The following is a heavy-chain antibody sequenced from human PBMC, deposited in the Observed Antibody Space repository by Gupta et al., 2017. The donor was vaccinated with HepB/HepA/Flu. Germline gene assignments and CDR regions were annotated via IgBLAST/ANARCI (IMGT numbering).Heavy chain of an antibody. V-gene: IGHV3-21*01. Sequence: EVQLVESGGGLVKPGGSLRLSCAPSGFTFSTYSMNWVRQAPGKGLEWVSSISSSSSYIYYADSVKGRFTISRDNAKNSLYLQMNSLRAEDTAVYYCASTIAAAGTFWGQGTLVTVSS. CDR3: ASTIAAAGTF. CDR2: ISSSSSYI. D-gene: IGHD6-13*01. CDR1: GFTFSTYS. J-gene: IGHJ4*02.